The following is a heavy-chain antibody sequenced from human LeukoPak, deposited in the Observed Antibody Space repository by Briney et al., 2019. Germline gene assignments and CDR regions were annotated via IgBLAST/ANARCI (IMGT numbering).Heavy chain of an antibody. D-gene: IGHD3/OR15-3a*01. CDR3: ARRWTGDAFDI. J-gene: IGHJ3*02. CDR2: IYYSGST. V-gene: IGHV4-59*01. CDR1: GGSISSYY. Sequence: KPSETLSFTCTVSGGSISSYYWSWIRQPPGQGLEWIGYIYYSGSTNYNPSLKSRVTISVDTSKNQFSLKLGSVTAADTAVYYRARRWTGDAFDIWGQGTMVTVSS.